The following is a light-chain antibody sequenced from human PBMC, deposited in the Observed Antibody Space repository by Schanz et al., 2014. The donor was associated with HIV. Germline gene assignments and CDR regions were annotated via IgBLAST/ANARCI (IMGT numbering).Light chain of an antibody. CDR3: GTWDSSLSAGV. J-gene: IGLJ3*02. Sequence: QSVLTQPPSMSAAPGQRVTISCAGSAFNIGQNYVSWFQQFPGTAPKLLIYVNHQRPSDIPDRFSGSKTGTSATLAIVGLQTGDEADYYCGTWDSSLSAGVFGGGTKLTVL. V-gene: IGLV1-51*01. CDR2: VNH. CDR1: AFNIGQNY.